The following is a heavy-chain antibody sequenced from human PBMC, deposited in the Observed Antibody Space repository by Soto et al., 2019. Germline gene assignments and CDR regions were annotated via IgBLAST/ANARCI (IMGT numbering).Heavy chain of an antibody. CDR3: ARALSSAAGLYFDF. J-gene: IGHJ4*02. CDR1: GGSISSYY. D-gene: IGHD6-13*01. V-gene: IGHV4-4*07. CDR2: IHTTDGT. Sequence: SETLSVTCTVSGGSISSYYWSWIRQPAGKGMEWIGRIHTTDGTNYNPSLKSRVTMSIDTSNNQFSLKLSSLTAADTAVYYCARALSSAAGLYFDFWGQGTLVTVSS.